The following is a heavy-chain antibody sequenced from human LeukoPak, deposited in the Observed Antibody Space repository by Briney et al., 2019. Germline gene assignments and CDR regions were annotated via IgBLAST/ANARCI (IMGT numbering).Heavy chain of an antibody. V-gene: IGHV4-34*01. CDR2: INHSGST. CDR3: ARGRYSSSPPPFFDY. Sequence: SETLSLTCAVYGGSFSGYYWSWIRQSPGKGLEWIGEINHSGSTNYNPSLKSRVTISVDTSKNQFSLKLSSVTAADTAVYYCARGRYSSSPPPFFDYWGQGTLVTVSS. CDR1: GGSFSGYY. J-gene: IGHJ4*02. D-gene: IGHD6-6*01.